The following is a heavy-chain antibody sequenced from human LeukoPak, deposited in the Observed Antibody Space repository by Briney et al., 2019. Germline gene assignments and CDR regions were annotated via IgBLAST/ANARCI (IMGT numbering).Heavy chain of an antibody. J-gene: IGHJ4*02. V-gene: IGHV3-48*03. CDR3: AKGPRDGSHDY. CDR2: ISSSGSTI. D-gene: IGHD5-24*01. Sequence: GGSLRLSCAASGFTFSSYEMNWVRQAPGKGLEWVSYISSSGSTIYYADSVKGRFTISRDNAKNSLYLQMDSLRVEDTAVYYCAKGPRDGSHDYWGQGTLVTVSS. CDR1: GFTFSSYE.